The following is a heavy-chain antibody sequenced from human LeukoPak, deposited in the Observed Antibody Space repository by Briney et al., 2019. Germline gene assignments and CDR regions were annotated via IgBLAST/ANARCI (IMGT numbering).Heavy chain of an antibody. CDR1: GFTFTPSY. Sequence: HPGGSLRLSCAASGFTFTPSYMGWVRQAPGKGLEWVASIKKDGSEKNYVDSVKGRFTFSRDNAKNSLYLQMNSLRADDTAIYYCARRAGAYSHPYDYWGQGTLVTVSS. CDR2: IKKDGSEK. D-gene: IGHD4/OR15-4a*01. J-gene: IGHJ4*02. CDR3: ARRAGAYSHPYDY. V-gene: IGHV3-7*01.